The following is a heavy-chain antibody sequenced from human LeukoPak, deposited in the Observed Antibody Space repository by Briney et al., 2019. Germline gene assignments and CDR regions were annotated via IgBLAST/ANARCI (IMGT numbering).Heavy chain of an antibody. CDR2: ISGGGGTTYYA. CDR3: AKFYDILTGYIDY. Sequence: GSLRLSCAASGFTFSGYAMSWVRQSPGKGLEWVSAISGGGGTTYYAYYADSVKGRFTISRDNSKNTLYLLMNSLRAEDTAVYYCAKFYDILTGYIDYWGQGTLVTVSS. D-gene: IGHD3-9*01. V-gene: IGHV3-23*01. CDR1: GFTFSGYA. J-gene: IGHJ4*02.